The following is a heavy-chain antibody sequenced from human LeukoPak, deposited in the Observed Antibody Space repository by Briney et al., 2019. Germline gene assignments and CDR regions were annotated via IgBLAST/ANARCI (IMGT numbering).Heavy chain of an antibody. CDR2: IYTGGNT. Sequence: PGGSLRLSCEASGFTVSSNYMSWVRQAPGKGLEWVSTIYTGGNTYYAASVKGRFIISRDFSKNTVFLHMNSLRAEDTAMYYCARGDDSGYYDYFDYWGQGALVTVSS. D-gene: IGHD3-22*01. V-gene: IGHV3-53*01. CDR3: ARGDDSGYYDYFDY. CDR1: GFTVSSNY. J-gene: IGHJ4*02.